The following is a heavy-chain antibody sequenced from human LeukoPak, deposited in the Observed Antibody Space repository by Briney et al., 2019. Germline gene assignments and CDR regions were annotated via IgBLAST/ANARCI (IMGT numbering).Heavy chain of an antibody. CDR2: IIPIFGTA. J-gene: IGHJ4*02. CDR3: ARAGYCGGDCYDY. Sequence: GSSVKVSCKASGGTFSSYAISWVRQAPGQGLEWMGRIIPIFGTANYAQNFQGRVTITMDESTSTAYMELNNLRSEDTAVYYCARAGYCGGDCYDYWGQGTLVTVSS. D-gene: IGHD2-21*01. V-gene: IGHV1-69*05. CDR1: GGTFSSYA.